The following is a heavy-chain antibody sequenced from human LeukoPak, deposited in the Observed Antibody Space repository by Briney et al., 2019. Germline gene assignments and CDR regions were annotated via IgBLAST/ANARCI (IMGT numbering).Heavy chain of an antibody. CDR1: GFTLSTYS. Sequence: GGSLRLSCAASGFTLSTYSMNWVRQAPGKGLEWLSYITYSAGTIYCADSVRGRFTISRDNAKNSLFLQMNSLRDEDTAVYYCARRFGSSGRYFDLWGRGTLVTVSS. D-gene: IGHD6-6*01. CDR3: ARRFGSSGRYFDL. CDR2: ITYSAGTI. V-gene: IGHV3-48*02. J-gene: IGHJ2*01.